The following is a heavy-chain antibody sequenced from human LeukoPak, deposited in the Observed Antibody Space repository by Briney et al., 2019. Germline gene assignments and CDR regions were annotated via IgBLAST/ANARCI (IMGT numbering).Heavy chain of an antibody. CDR3: ARDGDAVSAAIAGAFDL. Sequence: PSETLSLTCTVSGGSISSYYWSWIRQPAGKGLEWIGHVYSTGNTKYNPSLKSRVTISADTSKNQISLSLRSVTAADTAMFYCARDGDAVSAAIAGAFDLWGRGTMVTVSS. CDR2: VYSTGNT. V-gene: IGHV4-4*07. CDR1: GGSISSYY. J-gene: IGHJ3*01. D-gene: IGHD2-2*01.